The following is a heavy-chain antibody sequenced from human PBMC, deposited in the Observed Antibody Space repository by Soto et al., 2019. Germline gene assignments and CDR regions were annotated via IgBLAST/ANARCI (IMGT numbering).Heavy chain of an antibody. V-gene: IGHV3-23*01. Sequence: GGSLILSCAASGFSFVSYALSWVRPAPGKGLEWVSTIRGSDGKTFYAEAVKGRFSISRDTSQNTLYLQMNSLRADDTAIYYCARWSYLDYWGQGTRVTVSS. CDR3: ARWSYLDY. CDR1: GFSFVSYA. D-gene: IGHD3-3*01. J-gene: IGHJ4*02. CDR2: IRGSDGKT.